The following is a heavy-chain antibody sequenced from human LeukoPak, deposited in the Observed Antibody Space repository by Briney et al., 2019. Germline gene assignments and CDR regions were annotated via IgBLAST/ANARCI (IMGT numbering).Heavy chain of an antibody. J-gene: IGHJ3*02. V-gene: IGHV4-39*07. CDR1: GGSISSSSYY. CDR2: IYYSGST. CDR3: ARSTSITMVRGGYYDAFDI. Sequence: PSETLSLTCTVSGGSISSSSYYWGWIRQPPGKGLEWIGSIYYSGSTYYNPSLKSRVTISVDTSKNQFSLKLSSVTAADTAVYYCARSTSITMVRGGYYDAFDIWGQGTMVTVSS. D-gene: IGHD3-10*01.